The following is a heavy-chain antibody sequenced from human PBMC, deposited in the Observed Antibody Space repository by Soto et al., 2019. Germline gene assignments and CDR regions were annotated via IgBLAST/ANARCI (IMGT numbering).Heavy chain of an antibody. V-gene: IGHV3-7*01. CDR3: ARIASAGRGWDV. Sequence: EVQLVESGGGLVQPGGSLRLSCAASGFTFSSYWMSWVRQAPVKGLEWVGNIKQDGSEKNYVDFVKGRFTISRDNAKNSWYRKMNGRRAGDTGVYYCARIASAGRGWDVRGKGPTVVVSS. CDR1: GFTFSSYW. J-gene: IGHJ6*04. D-gene: IGHD6-13*01. CDR2: IKQDGSEK.